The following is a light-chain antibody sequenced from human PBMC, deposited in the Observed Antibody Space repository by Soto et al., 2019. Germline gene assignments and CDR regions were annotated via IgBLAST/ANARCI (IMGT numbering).Light chain of an antibody. V-gene: IGKV3-20*01. CDR2: GAS. CDR3: REYGSFPPS. J-gene: IGKJ4*01. Sequence: EIVLTQSPGTLSLSPGERATLSCRASQSVSSSYLAWYQQKFGQAPRFLIYGASSRATGIPDRFSGSGSGTDFTLTISRLEPEDYGVYFCREYGSFPPSFGGGTKVDIK. CDR1: QSVSSSY.